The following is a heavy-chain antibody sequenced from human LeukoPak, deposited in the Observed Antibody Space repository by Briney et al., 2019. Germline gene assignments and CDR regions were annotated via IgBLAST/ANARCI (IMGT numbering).Heavy chain of an antibody. V-gene: IGHV4-4*09. CDR1: GGSISSYY. Sequence: PSETLSLTCTVSGGSISSYYWSWIRQPPGKGLEWIGYIYTSGSTNYNPSLKSRVTISVDTSKNQFSLKLSSVTAADTAVYYCARHNYDILTGYYRDYYYYYMDVWGKGTTVTVSS. D-gene: IGHD3-9*01. CDR3: ARHNYDILTGYYRDYYYYYMDV. J-gene: IGHJ6*03. CDR2: IYTSGST.